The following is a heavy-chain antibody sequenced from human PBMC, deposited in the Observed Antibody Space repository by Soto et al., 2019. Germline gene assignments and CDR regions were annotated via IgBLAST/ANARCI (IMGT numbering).Heavy chain of an antibody. CDR3: ARACTARAEAATYYSDY. D-gene: IGHD2-15*01. J-gene: IGHJ4*02. Sequence: GASVKVSCKASGDTFTSYGISWVRQAPGQGLEWMGGISAYNGNTNYAQKLQGRVTMTTDTSTSTAYMELRSLRSDDTAVYSCARACTARAEAATYYSDYWGQGTLVTVSS. CDR1: GDTFTSYG. CDR2: ISAYNGNT. V-gene: IGHV1-18*04.